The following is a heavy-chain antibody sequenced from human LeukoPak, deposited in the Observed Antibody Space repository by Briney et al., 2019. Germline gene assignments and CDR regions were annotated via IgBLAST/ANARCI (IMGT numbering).Heavy chain of an antibody. CDR1: GGTFSNYA. CDR3: AREDIVVVPAAMNAFDI. D-gene: IGHD2-2*01. J-gene: IGHJ3*02. V-gene: IGHV1-69*05. CDR2: IIPTFGTA. Sequence: SVKVSCKASGGTFSNYAISWVRQAPGQGLEWRGGIIPTFGTANYAQEFRGRVTMTRDTSTSTVYMELSSLRSEDTAVYYCAREDIVVVPAAMNAFDIWGQGTMVTVSS.